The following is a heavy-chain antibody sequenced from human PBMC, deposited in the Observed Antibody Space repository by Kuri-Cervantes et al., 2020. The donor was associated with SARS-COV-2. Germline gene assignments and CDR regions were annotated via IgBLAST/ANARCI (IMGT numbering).Heavy chain of an antibody. J-gene: IGHJ2*01. CDR3: ARPPPGYCSSTSCYTGGDFDL. D-gene: IGHD2-2*02. Sequence: GGSLRLSCAASGFAFSNYGMHWVRQAPGKGPEWVAVISYEATNKYYAASVKGRFTISRDNAKNTLYLQMNSLRAEDTAVYYCARPPPGYCSSTSCYTGGDFDLWGRGTLVTVSS. V-gene: IGHV3-30*03. CDR1: GFAFSNYG. CDR2: ISYEATNK.